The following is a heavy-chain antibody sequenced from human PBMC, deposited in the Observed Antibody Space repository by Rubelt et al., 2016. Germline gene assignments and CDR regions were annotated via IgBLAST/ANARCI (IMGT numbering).Heavy chain of an antibody. D-gene: IGHD6-19*01. CDR1: GYSFSSYA. V-gene: IGHV1-69*04. J-gene: IGHJ4*02. Sequence: QVQLVQSGAELKQPGASVKVSCKASGYSFSSYAISWVRQAPGQGLEWMGRIHPILGIANYEQKFQGRVTITAEKSTSTAYMELSSLRSEDTAVYYCARVLSGWPFDYWGQGTLVTVSS. CDR2: IHPILGIA. CDR3: ARVLSGWPFDY.